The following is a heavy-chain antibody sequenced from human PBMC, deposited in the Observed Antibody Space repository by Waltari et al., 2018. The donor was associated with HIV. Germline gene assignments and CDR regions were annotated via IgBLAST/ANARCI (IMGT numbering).Heavy chain of an antibody. CDR1: GFTFSNYW. J-gene: IGHJ4*02. CDR2: INDDGGDK. Sequence: EVHLVESGGGLVQPGGSLRLSCPGSGFTFSNYWMSWVRQAPGKGPEWVASINDDGGDKYYVDSVKGRFTISRENGKNSLYLQMSSLRVEDTAVYYCAREPFWGQGILVTVSS. V-gene: IGHV3-7*01. CDR3: AREPF.